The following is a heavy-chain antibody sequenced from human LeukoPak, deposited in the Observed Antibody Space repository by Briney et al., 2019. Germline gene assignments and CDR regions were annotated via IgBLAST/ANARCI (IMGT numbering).Heavy chain of an antibody. CDR1: GFTFSSHW. J-gene: IGHJ6*04. V-gene: IGHV3-48*03. CDR2: ISSSGSTI. CDR3: AELGITMIGGV. D-gene: IGHD3-10*02. Sequence: GGSLRLSCAASGFTFSSHWMTWVRQAPGKGLEWVSYISSSGSTIYYADSVKGRFTISRDNAKNSLYLQMNSLRAEDTAVYYCAELGITMIGGVWGKGTTVTISS.